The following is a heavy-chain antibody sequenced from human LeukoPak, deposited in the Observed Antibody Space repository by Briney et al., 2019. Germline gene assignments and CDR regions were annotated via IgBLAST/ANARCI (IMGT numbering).Heavy chain of an antibody. CDR2: VWYDGSNK. J-gene: IGHJ4*02. CDR1: GFTFSNYG. CDR3: AREKMTTITTIDY. Sequence: GGSLRLSCAASGFTFSNYGMHCGRQAPGKGLEWVAVVWYDGSNKYYADSVKGRFTISRDNSKNTLDLQMNSLRAEDTAVYYCAREKMTTITTIDYWGQGTLVTVSS. V-gene: IGHV3-33*01. D-gene: IGHD4-11*01.